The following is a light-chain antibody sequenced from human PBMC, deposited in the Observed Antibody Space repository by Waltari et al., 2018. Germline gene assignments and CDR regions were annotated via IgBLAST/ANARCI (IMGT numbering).Light chain of an antibody. V-gene: IGLV3-1*01. Sequence: SYELTQPPSVSVSPGQPVSITCTGDGSGEKYACWYHQKPGQSPILVIYQDTKRPSGIPERFSGSNSGNTATLTISGTQAMDEADYYCQAWDSSSEMVFGGGTKLTVL. J-gene: IGLJ2*01. CDR1: GSGEKY. CDR3: QAWDSSSEMV. CDR2: QDT.